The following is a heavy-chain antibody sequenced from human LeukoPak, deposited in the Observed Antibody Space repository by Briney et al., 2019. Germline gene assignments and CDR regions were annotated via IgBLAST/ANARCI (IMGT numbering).Heavy chain of an antibody. V-gene: IGHV3-7*01. CDR2: IKQDESEK. CDR3: ARDQGALDI. J-gene: IGHJ3*02. Sequence: GGSLRLSCAAPGFTFSHYWMSWVRQAPGKGLEWLANIKQDESEKYYVDSVKGRFTISRDNAKNSLYLQMNSQRAEDTAIYYCARDQGALDIWGQGTMVTVSS. CDR1: GFTFSHYW.